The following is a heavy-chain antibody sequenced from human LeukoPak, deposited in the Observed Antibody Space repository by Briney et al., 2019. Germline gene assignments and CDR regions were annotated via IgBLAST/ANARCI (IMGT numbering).Heavy chain of an antibody. J-gene: IGHJ4*02. D-gene: IGHD6-13*01. Sequence: PGGSLRLSCAPSGFTFSTYWMHWVRHAPGKGLVWVSLIYSDGSTTSYADSVKGRFTISRDNAKNTMYLQMNSLRAEDTAVYYCAASGMGSSWYASDYWGQGTLVTVSS. CDR1: GFTFSTYW. V-gene: IGHV3-74*01. CDR2: IYSDGSTT. CDR3: AASGMGSSWYASDY.